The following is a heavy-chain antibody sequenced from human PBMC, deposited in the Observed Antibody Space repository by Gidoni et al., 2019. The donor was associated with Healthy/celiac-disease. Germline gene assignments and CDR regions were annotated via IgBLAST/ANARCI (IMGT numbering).Heavy chain of an antibody. V-gene: IGHV3-48*01. CDR3: ARDPGSGSYDAFDL. Sequence: YISSSSSTIYYADSVKGRFTISRDNAKTSLYLQMNSMRAEDTAVYYCARDPGSGSYDAFDLWGQGTMVTVSS. D-gene: IGHD1-26*01. J-gene: IGHJ3*01. CDR2: ISSSSSTI.